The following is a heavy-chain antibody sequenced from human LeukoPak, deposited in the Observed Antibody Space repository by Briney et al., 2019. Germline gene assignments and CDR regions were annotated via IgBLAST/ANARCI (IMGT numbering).Heavy chain of an antibody. V-gene: IGHV4-4*07. Sequence: SETLSLTCTVSGGSISSYYWSWIRQPAGKGLEWIGRIYTSGSTNYNPSLKSRVTISVDTSKNQFSLKLSSVTAADTAVYYCARVAVTMVRGVIIGWFDPWGQGTLVTVSS. J-gene: IGHJ5*02. CDR2: IYTSGST. CDR3: ARVAVTMVRGVIIGWFDP. CDR1: GGSISSYY. D-gene: IGHD3-10*01.